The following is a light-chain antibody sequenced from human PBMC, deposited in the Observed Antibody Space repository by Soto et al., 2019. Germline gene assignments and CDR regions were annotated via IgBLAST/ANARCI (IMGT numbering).Light chain of an antibody. CDR1: QGVGSY. Sequence: DIQMTQSPSTLSASVGDRVTITCRASQGVGSYLAWYQQKPGKAPKLLIYAASTLQSGVPSRFSGSGSGTDFTLTISSLQPDDIGTYYCQQYSTFWTFGQGTKVDIK. V-gene: IGKV1-9*01. J-gene: IGKJ1*01. CDR3: QQYSTFWT. CDR2: AAS.